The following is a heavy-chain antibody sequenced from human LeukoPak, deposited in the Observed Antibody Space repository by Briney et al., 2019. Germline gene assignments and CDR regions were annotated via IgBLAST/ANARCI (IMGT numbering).Heavy chain of an antibody. CDR3: ARESKTAMLFDY. V-gene: IGHV3-11*04. CDR2: ISISGSPT. Sequence: GGSLRLSCAASGFTFSDYYMSWIRHAPGKGLEWVSYISISGSPTYYADSVRGRFTISRDNAKNSLYLQMNSLRAEDTAVYYCARESKTAMLFDYWGQGTLVTVSS. CDR1: GFTFSDYY. J-gene: IGHJ4*02. D-gene: IGHD5-18*01.